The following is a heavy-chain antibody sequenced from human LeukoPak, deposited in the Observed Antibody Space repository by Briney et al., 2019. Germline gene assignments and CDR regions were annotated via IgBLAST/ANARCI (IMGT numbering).Heavy chain of an antibody. V-gene: IGHV3-23*01. D-gene: IGHD1-26*01. CDR3: AKVAAVGATYFDY. CDR1: RFTFSSYA. CDR2: ISGSGGST. J-gene: IGHJ4*02. Sequence: PGGSLRLPCAASRFTFSSYAMTWVRQAPGKGLEWVSTISGSGGSTYYADSVKGRFTISRDNSKSTLYLQMNSLRADDTAVYYCAKVAAVGATYFDYWGQGTLLTVSS.